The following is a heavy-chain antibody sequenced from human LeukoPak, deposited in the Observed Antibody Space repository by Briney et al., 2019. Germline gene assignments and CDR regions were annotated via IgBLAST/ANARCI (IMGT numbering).Heavy chain of an antibody. CDR1: GGSMSPYH. CDR2: IYYSGST. V-gene: IGHV4-59*08. J-gene: IGHJ5*02. Sequence: SETLSLTCTVSGGSMSPYHGGWIRQPPGKGLEWIGYIYYSGSTNYNPSLKSRVTISVDTSKNQFSLKLSSVTAADTAVYYCARQYTIFGVALGWFDPWGQGTLVTVSS. D-gene: IGHD3-3*01. CDR3: ARQYTIFGVALGWFDP.